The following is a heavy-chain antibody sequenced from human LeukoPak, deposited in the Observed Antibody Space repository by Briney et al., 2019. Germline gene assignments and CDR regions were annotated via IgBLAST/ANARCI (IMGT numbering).Heavy chain of an antibody. CDR3: ASNIPFDL. Sequence: SQTLSLTCTVSDNSINSGGYYWSWIRQRPGRGLEWIGYIYYSGTTSYNPSLRSRVTISVDTSKNQFALKLFYVTAADTAVYYCASNIPFDLWGRGTLVTVSS. J-gene: IGHJ2*01. CDR1: DNSINSGGYY. D-gene: IGHD2-2*02. CDR2: IYYSGTT. V-gene: IGHV4-31*03.